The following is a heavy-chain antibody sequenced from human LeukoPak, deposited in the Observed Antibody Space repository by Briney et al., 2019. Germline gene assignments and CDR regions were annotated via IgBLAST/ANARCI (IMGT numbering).Heavy chain of an antibody. CDR3: ARRRYCSSTSCYSRPVGIDY. V-gene: IGHV4-34*01. Sequence: SETLSLTCAVYGGSFSGYYWSWIRQPPGKGLEWIGEINHSGSTNYNPSLKSRVTISVDTSKNQFSLKLSSVTAADTAVYYCARRRYCSSTSCYSRPVGIDYWGQGTLVTVSS. J-gene: IGHJ4*02. D-gene: IGHD2-2*02. CDR1: GGSFSGYY. CDR2: INHSGST.